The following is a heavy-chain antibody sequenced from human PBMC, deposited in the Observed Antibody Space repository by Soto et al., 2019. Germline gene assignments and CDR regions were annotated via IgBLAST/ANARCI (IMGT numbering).Heavy chain of an antibody. D-gene: IGHD3-10*01. CDR3: ARRWGGTFDI. J-gene: IGHJ3*02. CDR2: IYYSGST. V-gene: IGHV4-59*08. Sequence: QVQLQESGPGLVKPSETLSLTCTVSGGSISSYYWSWIRQPPGKGLEWIGYIYYSGSTNYNPSLTSRVTISVDTSKNQFSLKLSSVTAADPAVYYCARRWGGTFDIWGQGTMVTVSS. CDR1: GGSISSYY.